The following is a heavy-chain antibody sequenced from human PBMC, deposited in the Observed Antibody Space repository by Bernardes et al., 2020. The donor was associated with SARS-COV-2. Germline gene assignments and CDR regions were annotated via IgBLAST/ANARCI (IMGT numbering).Heavy chain of an antibody. D-gene: IGHD3-9*01. V-gene: IGHV3-53*01. CDR1: GFTVSSNY. Sequence: GGSLRLSCAASGFTVSSNYMSWVRQAPGKGLEWVSVIYSGGSTYYADSVKGRFTISRDNAKNTLYLQMNSLRAEDTAVYFCARDPETFISGFGWFDPWGQGTLVTVSS. J-gene: IGHJ5*02. CDR3: ARDPETFISGFGWFDP. CDR2: IYSGGST.